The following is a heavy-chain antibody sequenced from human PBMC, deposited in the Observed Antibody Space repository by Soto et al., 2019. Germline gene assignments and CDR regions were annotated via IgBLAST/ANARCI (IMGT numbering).Heavy chain of an antibody. CDR1: RGSISSYY. Sequence: SETLSLTCTVSRGSISSYYWSWIRQPPGKGLEWIGSIYYSGSTYYNPSLKSRVTISVDTSKNQFSLKLSSVTAADTAVYYCARQLTGYYDFWSGYDYYYYYMDVWGKGTTVTVSS. J-gene: IGHJ6*03. CDR2: IYYSGST. D-gene: IGHD3-3*01. CDR3: ARQLTGYYDFWSGYDYYYYYMDV. V-gene: IGHV4-59*05.